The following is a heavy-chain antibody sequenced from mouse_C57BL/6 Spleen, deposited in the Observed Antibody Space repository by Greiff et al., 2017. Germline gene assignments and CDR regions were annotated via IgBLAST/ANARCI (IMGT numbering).Heavy chain of an antibody. D-gene: IGHD1-1*01. J-gene: IGHJ1*03. CDR3: ARHEDRDYGSSYWYFDV. CDR1: GYTFTEYT. Sequence: VQLVESGAELVKPGASVKLSCKASGYTFTEYTIHWVKQRSGQGLEWIGWFYPGSGSIKYNEKFKDKATLTADKSSSTVYMELSRLTSEDSAVYFCARHEDRDYGSSYWYFDVWGTGTTVTVSS. CDR2: FYPGSGSI. V-gene: IGHV1-62-2*01.